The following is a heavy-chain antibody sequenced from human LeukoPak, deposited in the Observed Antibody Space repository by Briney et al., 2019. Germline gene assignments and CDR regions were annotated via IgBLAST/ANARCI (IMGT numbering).Heavy chain of an antibody. CDR3: GSTEIMIFGVVTSEFHY. V-gene: IGHV4-39*01. CDR1: AGSISSSSYY. CDR2: IYYSEST. D-gene: IGHD3-3*01. Sequence: WETLSLTCTVSAGSISSSSYYWGWIRQPPGRGLGWIVSIYYSESTYYNPSLQGRVTISVDTSKNQSSLKLSSVTAAVTAVYYFGSTEIMIFGVVTSEFHYWGQGTRVTVFS. J-gene: IGHJ4*02.